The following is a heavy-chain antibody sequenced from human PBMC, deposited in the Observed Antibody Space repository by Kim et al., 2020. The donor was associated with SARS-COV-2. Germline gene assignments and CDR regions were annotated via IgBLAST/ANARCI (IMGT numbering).Heavy chain of an antibody. Sequence: SETLSLTCNVPGGSISSSTYYWGWIRQPPGKGLEWIGSIYYGGITKYNPSLKSRVTISVDTSKNQFSLKLRSVTAADTVVYYCARLEGRSIDYWGQGTLVTVSS. J-gene: IGHJ4*02. CDR3: ARLEGRSIDY. V-gene: IGHV4-39*01. CDR2: IYYGGIT. CDR1: GGSISSSTYY.